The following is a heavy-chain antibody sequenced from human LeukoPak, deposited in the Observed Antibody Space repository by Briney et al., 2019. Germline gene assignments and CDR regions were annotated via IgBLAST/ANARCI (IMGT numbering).Heavy chain of an antibody. CDR1: GGSISSSSYY. V-gene: IGHV4-39*07. J-gene: IGHJ4*02. CDR2: IYYSGST. Sequence: SETLSLTCTVSGGSISSSSYYWGWIRQPPGKGLEWIGSIYYSGSTYYNPSLKSRVTISVDTSKNQFSLKLSSVTAADTAVYYCARSYDYVWGSYRPYYFDYWGQGTLVTVSS. CDR3: ARSYDYVWGSYRPYYFDY. D-gene: IGHD3-16*02.